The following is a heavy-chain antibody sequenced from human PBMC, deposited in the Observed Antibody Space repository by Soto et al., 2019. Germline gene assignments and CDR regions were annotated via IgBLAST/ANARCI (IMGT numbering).Heavy chain of an antibody. CDR1: GFSFSSYA. V-gene: IGHV3-23*01. D-gene: IGHD1-1*01. J-gene: IGHJ4*02. CDR2: ISGSGGRT. Sequence: DVQLLESGGGLAQPGGSLRLSCAASGFSFSSYAMSWVRQAPGKGLEWVSAISGSGGRTYYADSVKGRFTITRDNSKNTLYLQMNRLGAEDTARYYWAKVTTDSDYWGQGTLVTVSS. CDR3: AKVTTDSDY.